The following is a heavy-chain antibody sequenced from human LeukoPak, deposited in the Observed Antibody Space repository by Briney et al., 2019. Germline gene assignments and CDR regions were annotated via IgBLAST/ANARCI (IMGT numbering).Heavy chain of an antibody. CDR2: INQSGST. J-gene: IGHJ4*02. V-gene: IGHV4-34*01. Sequence: SETLSLTCAVYGGSFSGYYWSWIRQPPGKGLEWIGEINQSGSTNHNPSLKSRVTISVDTSKNQFSLKLSSVTAADTAVYYCARGIPTTGTTSHFDYWGQGTLVTVPS. D-gene: IGHD4-17*01. CDR1: GGSFSGYY. CDR3: ARGIPTTGTTSHFDY.